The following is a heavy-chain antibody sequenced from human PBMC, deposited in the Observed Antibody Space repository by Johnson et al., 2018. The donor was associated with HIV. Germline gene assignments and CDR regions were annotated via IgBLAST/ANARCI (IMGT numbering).Heavy chain of an antibody. D-gene: IGHD3-22*01. J-gene: IGHJ3*02. Sequence: QVQLVESGGGVVQPGGSLRLSCAASGFTFNNYGMHWVRQSPGKGLEWVAVISYDGSNEYYTDSVKGRFTISRDNSKNTLYLQMNSLRAEDTAVYYCARGSYYDSSGDAFDIWGQGTMVTVSS. CDR1: GFTFNNYG. V-gene: IGHV3-30*19. CDR3: ARGSYYDSSGDAFDI. CDR2: ISYDGSNE.